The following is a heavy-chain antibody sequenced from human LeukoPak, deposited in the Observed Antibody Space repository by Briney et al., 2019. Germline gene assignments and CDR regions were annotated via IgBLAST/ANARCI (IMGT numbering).Heavy chain of an antibody. Sequence: SETLSLTCTVSGGSISSYYWSWIRQPPGKGLEWIGYIYYSGSTNYNPSLKSRVTISVDTSKNQFSLKLSSVTAADTAVYYCARVHSSGYNFDYWGQGTLVTVSS. CDR3: ARVHSSGYNFDY. V-gene: IGHV4-59*01. CDR2: IYYSGST. CDR1: GGSISSYY. J-gene: IGHJ4*02. D-gene: IGHD3-22*01.